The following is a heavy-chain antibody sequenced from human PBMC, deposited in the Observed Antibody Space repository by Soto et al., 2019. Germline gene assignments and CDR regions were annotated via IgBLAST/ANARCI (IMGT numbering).Heavy chain of an antibody. CDR1: GFSFSGFG. CDR2: IQYDGSKR. D-gene: IGHD3-3*01. Sequence: GGSLRLSCAASGFSFSGFGMHWVRQAPGKGLEWVAGIQYDGSKRYYVDSVKGRFTISRDNSKNTLYLQMNSLRAEDTAVYYCAKDQLYDFWSGYLFDPWGQGTLVTVSS. V-gene: IGHV3-30*02. CDR3: AKDQLYDFWSGYLFDP. J-gene: IGHJ5*02.